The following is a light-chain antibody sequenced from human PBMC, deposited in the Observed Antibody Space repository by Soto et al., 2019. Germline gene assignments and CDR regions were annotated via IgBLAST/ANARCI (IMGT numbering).Light chain of an antibody. Sequence: ELLMTQSTATLSVSPVERASVSFRASQSVRRNLAWYQQRPGQPPRLLIYGTSTRATDIPARFSGSGSGTDFTLTISRLEPEDFAIYYCQQYGGVPYTFGQGTKV. CDR3: QQYGGVPYT. V-gene: IGKV3D-15*01. J-gene: IGKJ2*01. CDR2: GTS. CDR1: QSVRRN.